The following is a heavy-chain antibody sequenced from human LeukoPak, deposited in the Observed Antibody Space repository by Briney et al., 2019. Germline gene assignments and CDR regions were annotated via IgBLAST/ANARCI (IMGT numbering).Heavy chain of an antibody. CDR2: IRSKAYGGTT. V-gene: IGHV3-49*03. J-gene: IGHJ4*02. CDR1: GFTFGDYA. CDR3: TRDSGLTVANYFDY. D-gene: IGHD6-19*01. Sequence: GRSLRLSCTASGFTFGDYAMSWFRQAPGKGLEWVGFIRSKAYGGTTEYAASVKGRFTISRDDSKSIAYLQMNSLKTEDTAVYYCTRDSGLTVANYFDYWGQGTLVTVSS.